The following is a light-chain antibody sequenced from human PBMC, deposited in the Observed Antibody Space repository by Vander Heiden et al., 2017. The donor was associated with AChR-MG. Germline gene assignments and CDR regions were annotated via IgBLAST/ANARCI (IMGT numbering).Light chain of an antibody. V-gene: IGLV1-40*01. CDR3: QSYDSSLSGWV. Sequence: QSVLTQPPSVSGAPGQRVTISCTGSSPNIGAGYDVHWYQHLPGTAPKLLIYVNSNRPSGVPDRFSGSKSGTSASLAITGLQAEDEADYYCQSYDSSLSGWVFGGGTKLTVL. CDR2: VNS. CDR1: SPNIGAGYD. J-gene: IGLJ3*02.